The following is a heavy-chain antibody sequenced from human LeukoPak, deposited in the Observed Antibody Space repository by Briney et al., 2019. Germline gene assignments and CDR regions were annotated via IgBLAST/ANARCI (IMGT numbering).Heavy chain of an antibody. CDR1: GFTVSSNY. J-gene: IGHJ4*02. CDR3: ARGPPLSKYYFDY. V-gene: IGHV3-53*01. D-gene: IGHD2/OR15-2a*01. Sequence: GESLKISCAASGFTVSSNYMSWVRQAPGKGLEWVSVIYSGGDTYYADSVKGRFTISRDNSKNTLYLQMNSLRAEDTALYYCARGPPLSKYYFDYWGQGTLVTVSS. CDR2: IYSGGDT.